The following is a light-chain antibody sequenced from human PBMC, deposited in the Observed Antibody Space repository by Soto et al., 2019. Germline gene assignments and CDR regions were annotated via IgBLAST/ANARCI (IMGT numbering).Light chain of an antibody. CDR2: KAP. CDR3: QQYNSYPYT. J-gene: IGKJ2*01. V-gene: IGKV1-5*03. Sequence: DIQMTQSPSTLSASVGDRVTITCRASQSISSWLAWYQQKPGKAPKLLIYKAPSLESGVPSRFSGSGSGTEFTLTISSLQPDDFATYYCQQYNSYPYTFGQGTKVDI. CDR1: QSISSW.